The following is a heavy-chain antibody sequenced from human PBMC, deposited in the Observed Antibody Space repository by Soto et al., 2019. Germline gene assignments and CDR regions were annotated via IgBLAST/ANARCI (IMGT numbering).Heavy chain of an antibody. D-gene: IGHD5-18*01. J-gene: IGHJ4*02. CDR3: TRRRDWTAMDPLDY. CDR2: IRNKVNNYAT. Sequence: EVQLVESGGGLVQPGGSLKLSCAASGFIFTDSAIHWIRQASGKGPEWVGRIRNKVNNYATLYAASVKGRFTISRDDSTNTAYLQMNSLKTEDTALYYCTRRRDWTAMDPLDYWGQGTLVTVSS. V-gene: IGHV3-73*02. CDR1: GFIFTDSA.